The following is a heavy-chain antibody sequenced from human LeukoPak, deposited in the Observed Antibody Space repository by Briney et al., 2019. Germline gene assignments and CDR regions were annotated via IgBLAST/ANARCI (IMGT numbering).Heavy chain of an antibody. J-gene: IGHJ4*02. CDR3: AREGARDSGLDY. Sequence: PGGSLRLSCAASGFTFRSYGMHWVRQAPGKGLEWVANIKQEGSEKYYVDSVKGRFTISRDNAKNSLYLQMNSLSAEDTAVYYCAREGARDSGLDYWGQGTLVTVSS. V-gene: IGHV3-7*04. D-gene: IGHD3-16*01. CDR1: GFTFRSYG. CDR2: IKQEGSEK.